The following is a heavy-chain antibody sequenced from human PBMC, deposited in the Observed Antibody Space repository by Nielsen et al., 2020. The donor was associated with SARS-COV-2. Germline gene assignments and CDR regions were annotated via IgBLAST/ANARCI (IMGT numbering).Heavy chain of an antibody. D-gene: IGHD2-2*01. CDR2: ISSSSSYI. CDR1: GFTFSSYS. CDR3: ARLYCSSTSCYGFDY. Sequence: GVLKISCAASGFTFSSYSMNWVRQAPGKGLEWVSSISSSSSYIYYADSVKGRFTISRDNAKNSLYLQMNSLRAEDTAVYYCARLYCSSTSCYGFDYWGQGTLVTVSS. J-gene: IGHJ4*02. V-gene: IGHV3-21*01.